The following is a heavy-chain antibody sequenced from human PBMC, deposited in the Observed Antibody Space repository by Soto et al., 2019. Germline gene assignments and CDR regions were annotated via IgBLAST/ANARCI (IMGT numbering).Heavy chain of an antibody. CDR3: AKDNEYYYDSSGSCFDY. CDR1: GFTFSSYA. J-gene: IGHJ4*02. CDR2: ISGSGGST. D-gene: IGHD3-22*01. Sequence: EVQLLESGGGLVQPGGSLRLSCAASGFTFSSYAMSWVRQAPGKGLEWVSAISGSGGSTYYADSVKGRFTISRDNSKNTLYLQMNSLRAEDTAVYYCAKDNEYYYDSSGSCFDYWGQGTLVTVSS. V-gene: IGHV3-23*01.